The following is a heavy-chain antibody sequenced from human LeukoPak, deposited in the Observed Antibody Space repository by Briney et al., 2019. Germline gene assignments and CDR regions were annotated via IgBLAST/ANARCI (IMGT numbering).Heavy chain of an antibody. D-gene: IGHD1-14*01. CDR3: ARERAYGHQPLDY. V-gene: IGHV3-21*01. Sequence: GGTLRFSCVASVFTFIDYTMDWVRHAPGGGLEGGATLTASGDSKYNTDLLKGRFTISRDNAKNSLYLQMDNLRAEDTAVYSCARERAYGHQPLDYWGQGTLVTVSS. J-gene: IGHJ4*02. CDR2: LTASGDSK. CDR1: VFTFIDYT.